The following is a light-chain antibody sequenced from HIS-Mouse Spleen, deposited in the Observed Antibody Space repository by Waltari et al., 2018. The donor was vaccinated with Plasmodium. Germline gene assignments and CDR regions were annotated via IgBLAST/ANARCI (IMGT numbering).Light chain of an antibody. Sequence: SYELTQPPSVSVSPGQTARITCSGDALPTQYAYWYQQKSGQAPVRVIYEDSKRPSGIPERFSGSSSGTMATLTISGAQVEDEADYYCYSTDSSGNHRVFGGGTKLTVL. CDR2: EDS. CDR3: YSTDSSGNHRV. J-gene: IGLJ3*02. V-gene: IGLV3-10*01. CDR1: ALPTQY.